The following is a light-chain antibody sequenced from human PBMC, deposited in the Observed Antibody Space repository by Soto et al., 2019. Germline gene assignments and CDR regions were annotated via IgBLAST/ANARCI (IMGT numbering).Light chain of an antibody. CDR1: SSDVGGYNY. V-gene: IGLV2-8*01. Sequence: QSALTQPPSASGSPGQSVTISCTGTSSDVGGYNYVSWYQQHPDKAPRLIIYEVNKRPSGVPDRFSGSKSGNTASLTVSGLQAEDEADYYCAAWDDSLSGSYVFGTGTKVT. J-gene: IGLJ1*01. CDR2: EVN. CDR3: AAWDDSLSGSYV.